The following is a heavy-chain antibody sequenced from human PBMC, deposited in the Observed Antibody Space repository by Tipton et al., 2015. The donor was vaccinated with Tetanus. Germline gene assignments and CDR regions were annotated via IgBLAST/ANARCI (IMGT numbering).Heavy chain of an antibody. V-gene: IGHV4-34*01. CDR2: INHSGST. Sequence: TLSLTCAVYGGSFSGYYWSWIRQPPGKGLEWIGEINHSGSTNYNPSLKSRVTISVDTSKNQFSLKLSSVTAADTAVYYCARGPTLLNFDYWGQGTLVTVSS. CDR3: ARGPTLLNFDY. CDR1: GGSFSGYY. D-gene: IGHD1-26*01. J-gene: IGHJ4*02.